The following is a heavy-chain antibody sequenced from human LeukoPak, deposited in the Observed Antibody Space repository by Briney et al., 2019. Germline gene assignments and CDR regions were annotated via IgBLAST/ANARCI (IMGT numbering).Heavy chain of an antibody. CDR3: ASYHGY. V-gene: IGHV3-74*01. CDR1: GFTFSSYW. J-gene: IGHJ4*02. D-gene: IGHD3-16*02. CDR2: IKTDGSST. Sequence: PGGSLRLSCAASGFTFSSYWMHWVRQGPGKGLVWVSRIKTDGSSTNYADSVKGRFTISRDNAKDTLYLQMNSLRAEDTAVYYCASYHGYWGQGTLVTVSS.